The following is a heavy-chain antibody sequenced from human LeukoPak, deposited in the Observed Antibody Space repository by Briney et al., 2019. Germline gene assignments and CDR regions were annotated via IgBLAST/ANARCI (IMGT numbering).Heavy chain of an antibody. CDR1: GFTFNIYA. CDR3: VRDRPNYYDSSGHYYRRDGDY. CDR2: ITSRDGTT. Sequence: PGRSLRLSCAASGFTFNIYAMSWVRQTPGKGLEWVSSITSRDGTTYYTDSGKGRFTIYRDNSENTLYLKMNSLRAEDTDIYYCVRDRPNYYDSSGHYYRRDGDYWGQGTLVTVSS. D-gene: IGHD3-22*01. V-gene: IGHV3-23*01. J-gene: IGHJ4*02.